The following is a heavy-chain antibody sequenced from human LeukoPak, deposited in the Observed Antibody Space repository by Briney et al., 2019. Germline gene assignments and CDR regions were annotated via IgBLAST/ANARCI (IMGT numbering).Heavy chain of an antibody. Sequence: PSETLSLTCTVSGGSISSGDYYWSWIRQPPGKGLEWIGYIYYSGSTYYNPSLKSRVTISVDTSKNQFSLKLSSVTAADTAVYYCARGVGDCIGGSCYFWFDPWGQGTLVTVSS. D-gene: IGHD2-15*01. J-gene: IGHJ5*02. V-gene: IGHV4-30-4*01. CDR1: GGSISSGDYY. CDR2: IYYSGST. CDR3: ARGVGDCIGGSCYFWFDP.